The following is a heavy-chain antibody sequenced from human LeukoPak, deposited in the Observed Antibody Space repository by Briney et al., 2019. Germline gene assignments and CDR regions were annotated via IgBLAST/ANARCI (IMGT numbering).Heavy chain of an antibody. Sequence: GESLKISFKGSGYSFTSHWIGLVRQMPVKVLEWMGISYPGDSDTRFSPSCQGQVTISADKSISTAYLHLSSLKASDTAMHYCARHAPYGSGSYYSGMDVWGKGTTVTVSS. CDR2: SYPGDSDT. CDR1: GYSFTSHW. V-gene: IGHV5-51*01. J-gene: IGHJ6*04. D-gene: IGHD3-10*01. CDR3: ARHAPYGSGSYYSGMDV.